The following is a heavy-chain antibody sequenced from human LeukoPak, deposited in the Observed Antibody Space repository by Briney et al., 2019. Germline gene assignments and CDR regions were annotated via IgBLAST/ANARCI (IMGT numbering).Heavy chain of an antibody. D-gene: IGHD1-1*01. J-gene: IGHJ4*02. CDR2: ISDNGAYT. V-gene: IGHV3-23*01. CDR3: ARGTASTGLDN. CDR1: GFTFNIYT. Sequence: GGSLRLSCAASGFTFNIYTMTWVRQAPGKGLEWVSIISDNGAYTYYADSVKGRFTISRDNSKNTLYLQMNSLRAEDTAVYYCARGTASTGLDNWGQGTLVTVSS.